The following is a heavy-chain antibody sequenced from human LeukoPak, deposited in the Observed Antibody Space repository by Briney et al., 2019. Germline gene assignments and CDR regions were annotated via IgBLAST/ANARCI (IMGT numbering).Heavy chain of an antibody. Sequence: KPGGSLRLSCAASGFTFSDYYMSWIRQAPGKGLEWVGFIRSKAYGGTTEYAASVKGRFTISRDDSKSIAYLQMNSLKTEDAAIYYCTFGSYYYYAMDVWGQGTTVTVSS. CDR3: TFGSYYYYAMDV. CDR1: GFTFSDYY. V-gene: IGHV3-49*05. J-gene: IGHJ6*02. CDR2: IRSKAYGGTT. D-gene: IGHD3-16*01.